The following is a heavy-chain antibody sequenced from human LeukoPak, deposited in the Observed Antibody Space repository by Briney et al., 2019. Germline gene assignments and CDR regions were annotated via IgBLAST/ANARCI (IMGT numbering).Heavy chain of an antibody. J-gene: IGHJ5*02. CDR2: INAYNGNT. CDR3: ARVGSVTMVRGVITPFSP. D-gene: IGHD3-10*01. Sequence: AAVKVPCKASGYTFTSYGISWVRQPPGQGLEWVGWINAYNGNTKYAQKLQRRVTMTTDTSTSTDYMERRSLRSDDTAVYYCARVGSVTMVRGVITPFSPWGQGALFTASS. V-gene: IGHV1-18*01. CDR1: GYTFTSYG.